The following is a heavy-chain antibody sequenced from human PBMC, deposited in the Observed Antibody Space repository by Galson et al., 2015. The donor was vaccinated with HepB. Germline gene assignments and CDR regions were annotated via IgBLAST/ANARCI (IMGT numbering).Heavy chain of an antibody. J-gene: IGHJ4*02. CDR3: ARERVGGDFDH. CDR2: INSRGST. V-gene: IGHV4-59*12. CDR1: GGALSSYL. D-gene: IGHD2-2*01. Sequence: ETLSLTCTVSGGALSSYLWTWIRQPPGKGLEWVGYINSRGSTDYNPSLRSRVSISVDTSKKQFSLRLSSVTAADTAVYYCARERVGGDFDHWGQGTPVTVSS.